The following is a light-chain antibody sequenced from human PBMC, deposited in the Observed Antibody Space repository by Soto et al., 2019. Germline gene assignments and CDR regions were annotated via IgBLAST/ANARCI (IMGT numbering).Light chain of an antibody. V-gene: IGLV1-44*01. CDR1: SSNIGSKT. CDR2: GDN. J-gene: IGLJ2*01. Sequence: QSVLTQPPSASGTPGQKVTVSCSGSSSNIGSKTVNWYQQLPGTAPILLIYGDNQRPSGVPDRFSGSNSGSSASLAISGLQSDDEADYDCSSWDDSLNGVVFGGGTKLTVL. CDR3: SSWDDSLNGVV.